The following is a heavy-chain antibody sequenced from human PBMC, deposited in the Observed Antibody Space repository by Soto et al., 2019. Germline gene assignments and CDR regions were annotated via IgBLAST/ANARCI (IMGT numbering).Heavy chain of an antibody. CDR3: ASTFTGIAVAKYYFDY. D-gene: IGHD6-19*01. Sequence: GASVKVSCKASGGTFSSYAISWVRQAPGQGLEWMGGIIPIFGTANYAQKFQGRVTITADESTSTAYMELSSLRSEDTAVYYCASTFTGIAVAKYYFDYWGQGTLVTVSS. CDR2: IIPIFGTA. J-gene: IGHJ4*02. V-gene: IGHV1-69*13. CDR1: GGTFSSYA.